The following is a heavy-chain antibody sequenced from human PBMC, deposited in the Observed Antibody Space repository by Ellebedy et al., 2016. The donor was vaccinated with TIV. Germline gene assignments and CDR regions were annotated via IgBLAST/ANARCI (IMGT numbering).Heavy chain of an antibody. D-gene: IGHD3-10*01. CDR2: ISAYNGNT. CDR1: GYTFTSYG. J-gene: IGHJ6*02. Sequence: ASVKVSCKASGYTFTSYGISWVRQAPGQGLEWMGWISAYNGNTNYAQKLQGRVTMTTDTSTSTAYMELRSLRSDDTAVYYCARIITIIRGLMYYSLDVWGQGTTVTVSS. V-gene: IGHV1-18*01. CDR3: ARIITIIRGLMYYSLDV.